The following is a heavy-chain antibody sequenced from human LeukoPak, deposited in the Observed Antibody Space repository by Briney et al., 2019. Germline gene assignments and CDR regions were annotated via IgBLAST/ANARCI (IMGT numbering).Heavy chain of an antibody. CDR3: ARDRDYRFSFDI. V-gene: IGHV3-30*04. J-gene: IGHJ3*02. D-gene: IGHD4-11*01. CDR1: GFTFSSYE. Sequence: PGGSLRLSCAASGFTFSSYEMNWVRQAPGKGLEWVAVISYAGTNKYYADSVKGRFTISRDNDRKSLYLQMSSLRAEDTAVYYCARDRDYRFSFDIWGQGTVVSVSS. CDR2: ISYAGTNK.